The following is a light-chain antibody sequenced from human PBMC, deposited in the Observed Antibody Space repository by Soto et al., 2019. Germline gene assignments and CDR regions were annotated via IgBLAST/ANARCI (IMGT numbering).Light chain of an antibody. CDR1: QSVSSSY. J-gene: IGKJ1*01. V-gene: IGKV3-20*01. CDR2: GAS. CDR3: QQYGSSLPWT. Sequence: EIVLTQSPGPLSLSSGERAALSCRASQSVSSSYLAWYQQKPGQAPRLLIYGASSRATGIPDRFSGSGSGTDFTLTISRLEPEDFAVYYCQQYGSSLPWTFGQGTKVDIK.